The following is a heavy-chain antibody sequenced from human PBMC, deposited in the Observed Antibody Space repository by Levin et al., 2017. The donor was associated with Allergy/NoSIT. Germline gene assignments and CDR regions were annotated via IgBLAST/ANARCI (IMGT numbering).Heavy chain of an antibody. V-gene: IGHV4-59*08. Sequence: SETLSLTCTVSGGSISNNYWSWIRQPPGKGLEWIGYTPYSGSTNYNPSLKSRVTISLDTSKNQFSLRLTSVPAVDTAVYFCARHLQGSCSGGSCYAYWYFELWGRGTLVTVSS. CDR2: TPYSGST. D-gene: IGHD2-15*01. CDR3: ARHLQGSCSGGSCYAYWYFEL. J-gene: IGHJ2*01. CDR1: GGSISNNY.